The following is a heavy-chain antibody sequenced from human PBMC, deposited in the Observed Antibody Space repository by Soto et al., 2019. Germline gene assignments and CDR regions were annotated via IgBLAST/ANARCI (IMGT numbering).Heavy chain of an antibody. J-gene: IGHJ4*02. V-gene: IGHV3-23*01. CDR2: ISGSGGST. CDR1: GFTFSNYA. CDR3: AKDQGSSWYEIDY. Sequence: EVQLLESGGGLVQPGGSLRLSCAASGFTFSNYAVTWVRKAPGKGLDWVSTISGSGGSTYYADSVKGRFTISRDNSKNTLYLQMNSLRAEDTAVYYCAKDQGSSWYEIDYWGQGTLVTVSS. D-gene: IGHD6-13*01.